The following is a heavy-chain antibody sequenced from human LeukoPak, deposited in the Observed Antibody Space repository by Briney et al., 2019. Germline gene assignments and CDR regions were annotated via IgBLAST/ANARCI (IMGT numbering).Heavy chain of an antibody. D-gene: IGHD6-13*01. J-gene: IGHJ5*02. CDR1: GFTFSSYA. V-gene: IGHV3-23*01. CDR2: ISGSGGST. CDR3: AKDDSAAGEGWFDP. Sequence: GGSLRLSCAPCGFTFSSYAMSWVRQAPGKGLEWVSAISGSGGSTYYADSVKGRFTISRDNSKNTLYLQMNSLRAEDTAVYYCAKDDSAAGEGWFDPWGQGTLVTVSS.